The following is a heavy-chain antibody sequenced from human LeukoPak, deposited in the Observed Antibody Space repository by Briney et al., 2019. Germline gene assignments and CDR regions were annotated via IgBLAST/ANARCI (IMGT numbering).Heavy chain of an antibody. V-gene: IGHV3-23*01. J-gene: IGHJ6*03. Sequence: PGGSLRLSCAASGFTFSSYAMSWVRQAPGKGLEWVSAISGSGGSTYYADSVKGRFTISRDNSKNTLYLQMNSLRAEDTAVYYCAKAYNYGSGSYYNLWDYYYMDVWGKGTTVTVSS. CDR1: GFTFSSYA. CDR3: AKAYNYGSGSYYNLWDYYYMDV. CDR2: ISGSGGST. D-gene: IGHD3-10*01.